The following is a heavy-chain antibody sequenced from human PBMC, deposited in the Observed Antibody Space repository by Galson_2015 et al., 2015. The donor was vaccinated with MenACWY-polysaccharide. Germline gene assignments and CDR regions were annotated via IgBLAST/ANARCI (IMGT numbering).Heavy chain of an antibody. D-gene: IGHD3-10*01. V-gene: IGHV3-11*01. CDR3: ARDPRGARSSYFDN. CDR1: GFTFSDYY. J-gene: IGHJ4*02. CDR2: ISDSGSAI. Sequence: LRLSCAASGFTFSDYYMPWIRQAPGKGLEWVSYISDSGSAIYFADSVKGRFIISRDNAKNSLYLQMNSLRAEDTAVYFCARDPRGARSSYFDNWGQGILVTVSS.